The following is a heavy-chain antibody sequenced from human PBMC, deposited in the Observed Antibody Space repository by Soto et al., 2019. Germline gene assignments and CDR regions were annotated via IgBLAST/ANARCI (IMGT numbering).Heavy chain of an antibody. D-gene: IGHD2-15*01. Sequence: SVKVSCKASGGTFSSYAISWVRQAPGQGLEWRGGIIPIFGTANYAQKFQGRVTITADESTSTAYMELSSLRSEDTAVYYCARHPGGRGYYYGMDVWGQGTTVTVSS. J-gene: IGHJ6*02. CDR2: IIPIFGTA. CDR1: GGTFSSYA. CDR3: ARHPGGRGYYYGMDV. V-gene: IGHV1-69*13.